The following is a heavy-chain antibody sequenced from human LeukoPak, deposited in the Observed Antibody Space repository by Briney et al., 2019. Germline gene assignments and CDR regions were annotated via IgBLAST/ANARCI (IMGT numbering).Heavy chain of an antibody. D-gene: IGHD6-13*01. CDR3: ARARYSDSWYPNDY. CDR1: GYPFTTYY. CDR2: INPKNGDS. J-gene: IGHJ4*02. V-gene: IGHV1-2*02. Sequence: ASVKVSCKASGYPFTTYYIHWVRQAPGQGLEWMGCINPKNGDSKYAQKFQGRVTMTRATSIATAYMEVSRLTSDDTAVYFCARARYSDSWYPNDYWGQGTLVTVSS.